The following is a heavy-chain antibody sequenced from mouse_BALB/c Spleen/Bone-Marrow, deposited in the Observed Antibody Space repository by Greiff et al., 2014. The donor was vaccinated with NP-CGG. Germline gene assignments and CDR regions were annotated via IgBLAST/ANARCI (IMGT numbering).Heavy chain of an antibody. D-gene: IGHD1-2*01. CDR1: GYTFTNYF. V-gene: IGHV1S81*02. J-gene: IGHJ1*01. Sequence: QVQLKESGAELVKPGASVKLSCRVSGYTFTNYFVYWVKQRPGQGLEWIGEINPSNDTPNFNEKFKSKATLTVDKSSSTAYMQLSSLTSEDSAVYYCTRSGYYGYGWYFDVWDAGTTVTVSS. CDR2: INPSNDTP. CDR3: TRSGYYGYGWYFDV.